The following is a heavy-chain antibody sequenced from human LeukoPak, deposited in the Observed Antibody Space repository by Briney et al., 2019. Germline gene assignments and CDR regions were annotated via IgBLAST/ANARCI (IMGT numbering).Heavy chain of an antibody. J-gene: IGHJ4*02. Sequence: GGSLRLSCSASGFTFKKYAMHWVRQAPGKGLEWVSIIYTGGSTYYADSVKGRFTVSRDNSKNTLYLQMNSLRAEDTAVYYCARARIAVAGFYFDYWGQGTLVTVSS. CDR2: IYTGGST. V-gene: IGHV3-66*01. D-gene: IGHD6-19*01. CDR3: ARARIAVAGFYFDY. CDR1: GFTFKKYA.